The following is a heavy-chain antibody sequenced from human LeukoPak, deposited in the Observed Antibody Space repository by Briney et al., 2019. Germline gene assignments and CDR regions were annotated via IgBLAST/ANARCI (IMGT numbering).Heavy chain of an antibody. CDR1: GGSFSGYY. V-gene: IGHV4-34*01. Sequence: PSETLSLTCAVYGGSFSGYYWSWIRQPPGKGLEWIGEINHSGSTNYNPSIKSRVTISVGTSKNQFSLKLSSVTAADTAVYYCARGITIFGVVIIARGANWFDPWGQGTLVTVSS. CDR2: INHSGST. CDR3: ARGITIFGVVIIARGANWFDP. D-gene: IGHD3-3*01. J-gene: IGHJ5*02.